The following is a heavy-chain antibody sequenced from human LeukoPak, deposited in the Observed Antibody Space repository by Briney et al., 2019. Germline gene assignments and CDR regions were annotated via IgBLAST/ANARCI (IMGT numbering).Heavy chain of an antibody. CDR2: IGAYNGNT. V-gene: IGHV1-18*01. CDR3: ARVEQLVRLDY. J-gene: IGHJ4*02. CDR1: GYTFTSYG. Sequence: ASVKVSCKASGYTFTSYGISWVRQAPGQGLEWMGWIGAYNGNTNYAQKLQGRVTMTTDTSASTAYMELRSLRSDDTAVYYCARVEQLVRLDYWGQGTLVTVSS. D-gene: IGHD6-13*01.